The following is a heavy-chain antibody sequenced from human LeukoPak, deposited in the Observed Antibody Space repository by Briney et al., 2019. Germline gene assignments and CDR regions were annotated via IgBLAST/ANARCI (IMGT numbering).Heavy chain of an antibody. J-gene: IGHJ5*02. Sequence: SVKVSCKASGFTFTSSAMQWVRQARGQRLEWIGWIVVGSGNTNYAQKFQERVTITRDMSTSTAYMELSSLRSEDTAVYYCAADRRDSSGYYYRWGQGTLVTVSS. CDR2: IVVGSGNT. CDR1: GFTFTSSA. D-gene: IGHD3-22*01. V-gene: IGHV1-58*02. CDR3: AADRRDSSGYYYR.